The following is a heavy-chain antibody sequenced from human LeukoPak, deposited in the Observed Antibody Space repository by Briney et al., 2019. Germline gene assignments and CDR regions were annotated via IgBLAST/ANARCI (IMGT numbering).Heavy chain of an antibody. J-gene: IGHJ4*02. D-gene: IGHD6-6*01. CDR1: GGSISSGGYY. V-gene: IGHV4-30-2*01. CDR3: ARDAPPEYSSSSHP. CDR2: IYHSGST. Sequence: SETLSLTCTVSGGSISSGGYYWSWIRQPPGKGLEWIGYIYHSGSTYYNPSLKSRVTISVDRSKNQFSLKLSSVTAADTAVYYCARDAPPEYSSSSHPRGQGTLVTVSS.